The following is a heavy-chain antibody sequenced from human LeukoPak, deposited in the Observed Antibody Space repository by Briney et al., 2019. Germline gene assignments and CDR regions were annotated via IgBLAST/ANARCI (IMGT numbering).Heavy chain of an antibody. CDR3: AKDLRVRMVRGVSSDY. CDR1: GFTFSSYG. V-gene: IGHV3-30*18. Sequence: PGRSLRLSYAASGFTFSSYGMHWVRQAPGKGLEWVAVISYDGSNKYYADSVKGRFTISRDNSKNTLYLQMNSLRAEDTAVYYCAKDLRVRMVRGVSSDYWGQGTLVTVSP. D-gene: IGHD3-10*01. J-gene: IGHJ4*02. CDR2: ISYDGSNK.